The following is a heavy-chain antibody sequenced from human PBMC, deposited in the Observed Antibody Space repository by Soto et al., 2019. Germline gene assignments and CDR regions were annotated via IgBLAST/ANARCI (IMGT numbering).Heavy chain of an antibody. J-gene: IGHJ4*02. D-gene: IGHD1-1*01. CDR2: ISGSGGST. CDR1: GFTFSSYA. V-gene: IGHV3-23*01. Sequence: EVQLLESGGGLVQPGGSLRLSCAASGFTFSSYAMSWVRQAPGKGLEWVSAISGSGGSTYYADSVKGRFTISRDNSKNTLYLHMNSLRAEDTAVYYCAKDRRGTERIGYWGQGTLVTVSS. CDR3: AKDRRGTERIGY.